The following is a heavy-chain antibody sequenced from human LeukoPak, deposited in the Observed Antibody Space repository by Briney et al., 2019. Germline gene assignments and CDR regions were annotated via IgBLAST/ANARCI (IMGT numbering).Heavy chain of an antibody. Sequence: SQTLSLTCTVSGGSISSGDYYWSWIRQPPGKGLEWIGYIYYSGSTYYNPSLKSRVTISVDTSKNQFSLKLSSVTAADTAVYYCARHPLNYYGSGSYLDYWGQGTLVTVSS. CDR3: ARHPLNYYGSGSYLDY. CDR1: GGSISSGDYY. V-gene: IGHV4-30-4*08. CDR2: IYYSGST. D-gene: IGHD3-10*01. J-gene: IGHJ4*02.